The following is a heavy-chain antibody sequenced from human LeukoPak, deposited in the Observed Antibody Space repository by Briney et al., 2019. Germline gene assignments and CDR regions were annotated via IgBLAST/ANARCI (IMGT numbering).Heavy chain of an antibody. CDR1: GFTFSSFW. V-gene: IGHV3-7*04. Sequence: GGSLRLSCAASGFTFSSFWMTWVRQAPGKGLEWVANIKEDGSEKYYVASVRGRFTISRDNAKNSPYLQMNSLRAEDTAVYYCARGFDYWGQGTLVTVSS. CDR3: ARGFDY. CDR2: IKEDGSEK. J-gene: IGHJ4*02.